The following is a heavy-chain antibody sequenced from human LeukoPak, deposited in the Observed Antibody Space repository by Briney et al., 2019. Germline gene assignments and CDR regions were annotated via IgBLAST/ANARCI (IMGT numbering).Heavy chain of an antibody. CDR3: AKDTYYDILTGYSDAFDI. CDR2: ISWNSGSI. CDR1: GFTFDDYA. J-gene: IGHJ3*02. D-gene: IGHD3-9*01. Sequence: GGSLRLSCAASGFTFDDYAMHWVRHAPGKGLGWVSGISWNSGSIGYADSVKGRFTISRDNAKNSLYLQMNSLRAEDTALYYCAKDTYYDILTGYSDAFDIWGQGTMVTVSS. V-gene: IGHV3-9*01.